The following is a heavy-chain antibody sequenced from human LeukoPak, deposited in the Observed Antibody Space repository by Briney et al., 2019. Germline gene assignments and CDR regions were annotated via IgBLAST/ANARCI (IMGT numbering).Heavy chain of an antibody. CDR3: ARGGELRDTGIAVY. J-gene: IGHJ4*02. CDR1: GYTFTGYY. D-gene: IGHD1-26*01. V-gene: IGHV1-2*02. CDR2: INPHSGDT. Sequence: ASVKVSCKASGYTFTGYYIHWVRQAPGQGLEWMGWINPHSGDTNYAQKFQGRVTMTRDTSISTAYMEMSSPRSDDTAVYYCARGGELRDTGIAVYWGQGTLVTVSS.